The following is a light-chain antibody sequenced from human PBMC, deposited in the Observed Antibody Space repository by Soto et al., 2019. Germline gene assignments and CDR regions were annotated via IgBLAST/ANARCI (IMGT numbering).Light chain of an antibody. CDR3: QQYNNWPLT. Sequence: EIAMTQSPATLSVSPGERATLSCWASQSVNSNLAWYQQKPGQAPRLLIYGASTRATGIPARFSGSGSGTEFTVPISSLQSEDFAVYYCQQYNNWPLTFGGGTKVEIK. CDR2: GAS. CDR1: QSVNSN. J-gene: IGKJ4*01. V-gene: IGKV3-15*01.